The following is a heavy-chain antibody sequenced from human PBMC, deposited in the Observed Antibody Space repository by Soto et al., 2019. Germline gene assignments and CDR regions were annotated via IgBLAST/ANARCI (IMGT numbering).Heavy chain of an antibody. Sequence: QMQLVQSGPEVKKPGTSVKVSCKASGFTFTSSAVQWVRQARGQRLEWIGWIDVGSGDTNYAQKFQERVTITRDMSTSTAYMDLSSLRSEDTAVYYCAADPMSAVTGYRSGWYYFDSWGQGTLVTVSS. CDR1: GFTFTSSA. D-gene: IGHD6-19*01. J-gene: IGHJ4*02. V-gene: IGHV1-58*01. CDR2: IDVGSGDT. CDR3: AADPMSAVTGYRSGWYYFDS.